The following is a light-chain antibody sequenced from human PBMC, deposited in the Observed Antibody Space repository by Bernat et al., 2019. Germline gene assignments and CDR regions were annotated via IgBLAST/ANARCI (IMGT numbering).Light chain of an antibody. CDR3: QSADSSGTWV. Sequence: SYELTQPPSVSVSPGQTARITCSGDALPNLYSFWYQQKPGRAPVVVIYKDTERPSGIPERFSGSSSGTTVTLTNSGVQAEDGADYYCQSADSSGTWVFGGGTKLNVL. J-gene: IGLJ3*02. CDR1: ALPNLY. V-gene: IGLV3-25*03. CDR2: KDT.